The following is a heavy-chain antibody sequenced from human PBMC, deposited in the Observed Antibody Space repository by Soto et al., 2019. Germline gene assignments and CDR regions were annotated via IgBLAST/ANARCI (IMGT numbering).Heavy chain of an antibody. CDR3: ARDLRFLEWFKGVQDSYYYGMDV. J-gene: IGHJ6*02. D-gene: IGHD3-3*01. V-gene: IGHV1-69*06. Sequence: GASVKVSCKASGGTFSSYAISWVRQAPGQGLEWMGGIIPIFGTANYAQKFQGRVTITADKSTSTAYMELSSLRSEDTAVYYCARDLRFLEWFKGVQDSYYYGMDVWGQGTTVTVSS. CDR2: IIPIFGTA. CDR1: GGTFSSYA.